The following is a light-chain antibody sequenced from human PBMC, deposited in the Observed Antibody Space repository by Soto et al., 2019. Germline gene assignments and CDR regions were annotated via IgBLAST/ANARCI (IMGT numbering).Light chain of an antibody. J-gene: IGKJ2*01. CDR1: QSVSSSY. Sequence: IVLTQSPGTLSLSPGERATLSCRASQSVSSSYLAWYQQKPGQAPRLLIYGASRRATGIPDRFSGSGSGTDVSLTISRLEAADFAVYYCQQYGSSPAYTFGQGTKLEIK. CDR3: QQYGSSPAYT. V-gene: IGKV3-20*01. CDR2: GAS.